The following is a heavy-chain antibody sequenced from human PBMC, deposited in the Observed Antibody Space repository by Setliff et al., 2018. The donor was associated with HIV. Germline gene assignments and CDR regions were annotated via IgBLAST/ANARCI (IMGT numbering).Heavy chain of an antibody. CDR1: GGSISSATHY. Sequence: SETLSLTCTVSGGSISSATHYWGWIRQPPGKGLAWIGSIFYSGSSHYNPSLKSRAIISVDTSKNQFSLRLSSVTAADTAVYYCARVQMAYAAFDVWGQGTMVTVSS. J-gene: IGHJ3*01. V-gene: IGHV4-39*01. CDR3: ARVQMAYAAFDV. D-gene: IGHD4-17*01. CDR2: IFYSGSS.